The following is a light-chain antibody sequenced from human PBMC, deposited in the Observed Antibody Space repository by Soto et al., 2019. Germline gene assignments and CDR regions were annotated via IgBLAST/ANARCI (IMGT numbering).Light chain of an antibody. CDR3: TSYTGESFV. CDR2: EVS. V-gene: IGLV2-8*01. Sequence: QSALTQPPSASGSPGQSVTISCTGTSSDVGGYNYVSWYQQHPGKAPRLMIYEVSKRPSGVPDRFSGSKSGNTASLTVSGLQAEDEADYYCTSYTGESFVFGGGTKLTVL. J-gene: IGLJ1*01. CDR1: SSDVGGYNY.